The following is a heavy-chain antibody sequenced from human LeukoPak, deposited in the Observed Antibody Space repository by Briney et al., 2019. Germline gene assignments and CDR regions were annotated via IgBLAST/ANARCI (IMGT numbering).Heavy chain of an antibody. CDR2: ISAYNGNT. J-gene: IGHJ5*02. CDR1: GYTFTSYG. V-gene: IGHV1-18*01. D-gene: IGHD2-2*01. CDR3: AREVVVPAATKYGWFDP. Sequence: GASVKVSCKASGYTFTSYGISWVRQAPGQGLEWMGWISAYNGNTYYAQKLQGRVTMTTDTSTSTAYMELRSLRSDDTAVYYCAREVVVPAATKYGWFDPWGQGTLVTVSS.